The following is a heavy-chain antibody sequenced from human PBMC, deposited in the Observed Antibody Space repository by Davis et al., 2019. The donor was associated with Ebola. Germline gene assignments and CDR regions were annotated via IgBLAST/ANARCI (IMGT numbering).Heavy chain of an antibody. J-gene: IGHJ6*02. Sequence: PGGSLRLSCATSGFTFSSYWMSWVRQAPGKGLEWVASVNQDGTEKYNVDSVKGRFTISRDNSKNTLYLQMNSLRAEDTAVYYCATLRGSSSWYSNYYFYGMDVWGQGTTVTVSS. V-gene: IGHV3-7*03. CDR3: ATLRGSSSWYSNYYFYGMDV. D-gene: IGHD6-13*01. CDR2: VNQDGTEK. CDR1: GFTFSSYW.